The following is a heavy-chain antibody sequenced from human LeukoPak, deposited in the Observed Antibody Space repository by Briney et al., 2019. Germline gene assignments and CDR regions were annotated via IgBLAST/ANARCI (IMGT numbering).Heavy chain of an antibody. V-gene: IGHV3-7*01. CDR1: GFTFSSYA. D-gene: IGHD6-19*01. CDR3: ARVPSGGFDY. Sequence: GGSLRLSCAASGFTFSSYAMRWVRQAPPKGLEWVANIKQDGSEKYYVDSVKGRFTISRDNAKNSLYLQMNSLRAEDTAVYYCARVPSGGFDYWGQGTLVTVSS. CDR2: IKQDGSEK. J-gene: IGHJ4*02.